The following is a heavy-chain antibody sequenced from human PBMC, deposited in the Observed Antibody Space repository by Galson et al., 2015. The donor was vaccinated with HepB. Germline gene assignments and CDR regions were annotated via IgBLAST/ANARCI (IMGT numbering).Heavy chain of an antibody. CDR1: GYTFTSYA. V-gene: IGHV1-3*01. CDR2: INASNGNT. Sequence: SVKVSCKASGYTFTSYAMHWVRQAPGQRLEWMGWINASNGNTKYAQKFQGRVTITRDTSANTAYMELSSVRSEDTAVYYCARALDYYDRSGYPDYRGQGTLVIVSS. D-gene: IGHD3-22*01. CDR3: ARALDYYDRSGYPDY. J-gene: IGHJ4*02.